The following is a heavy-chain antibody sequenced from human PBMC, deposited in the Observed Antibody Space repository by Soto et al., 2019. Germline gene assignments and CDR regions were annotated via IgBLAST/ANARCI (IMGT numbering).Heavy chain of an antibody. Sequence: GGSLRLSCAASGFSFSSYGMEWVRLAPGKGLEWVAATTYDGGIKHYVDSVKGRFTISRDNSKNTLYLQMNSLRVEDTATYYCGGAVENPYLFYGLKVWGQGTKVPVYS. D-gene: IGHD3-3*01. CDR3: GGAVENPYLFYGLKV. CDR1: GFSFSSYG. V-gene: IGHV3-30*03. CDR2: TTYDGGIK. J-gene: IGHJ6*02.